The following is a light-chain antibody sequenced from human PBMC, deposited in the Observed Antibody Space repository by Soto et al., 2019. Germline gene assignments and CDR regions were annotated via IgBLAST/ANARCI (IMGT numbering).Light chain of an antibody. Sequence: SALTQPASVSGSPEQSITISCTGTSSDVGGYNYVSWYQQHPGKAPKLMIYEVSNRPSGVSNRFSGSKSGNTASLTISGLQAEDEADYYCSSYTSSSTLVFGTGTKVTVL. J-gene: IGLJ1*01. CDR3: SSYTSSSTLV. V-gene: IGLV2-14*01. CDR1: SSDVGGYNY. CDR2: EVS.